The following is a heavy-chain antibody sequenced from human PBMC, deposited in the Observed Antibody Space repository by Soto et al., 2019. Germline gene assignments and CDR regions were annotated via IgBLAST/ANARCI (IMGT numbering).Heavy chain of an antibody. CDR1: GFTFSSYS. CDR3: ARDQLFGVDKSYYYGMDV. V-gene: IGHV3-21*01. Sequence: PGGSLRLSCAASGFTFSSYSMNWVRQAPGKGLEWVSSISSSSSYIYYADSVKGRFTISRDNAKNSLYLQMNSLRAEDTAVYYCARDQLFGVDKSYYYGMDVWGQGTTVTVPS. J-gene: IGHJ6*02. D-gene: IGHD3-3*01. CDR2: ISSSSSYI.